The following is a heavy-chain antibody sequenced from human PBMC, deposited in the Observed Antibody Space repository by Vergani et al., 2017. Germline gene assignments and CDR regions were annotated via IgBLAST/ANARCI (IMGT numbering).Heavy chain of an antibody. V-gene: IGHV3-20*04. CDR2: INWNGGST. CDR1: GFTFDDYG. Sequence: EVQLVESGGGVVRPGGSLRLSCAASGFTFDDYGMSWVRQAPGKGLEWVSGINWNGGSTGYADSVKGRFTISRDNAKNSLYLQMNSLRAEDTAVYFCAKDHYDFWSGYPNLSPFDLWGRGTLVTVSS. J-gene: IGHJ2*01. D-gene: IGHD3-3*01. CDR3: AKDHYDFWSGYPNLSPFDL.